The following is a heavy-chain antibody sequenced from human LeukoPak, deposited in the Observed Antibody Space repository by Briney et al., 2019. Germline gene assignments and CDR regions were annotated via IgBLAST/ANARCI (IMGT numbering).Heavy chain of an antibody. D-gene: IGHD2/OR15-2a*01. J-gene: IGHJ5*02. CDR2: IKQDGSEK. Sequence: PGGSLRLSCAASGFTFSSYWMSWVRQAPGKGLEWVANIKQDGSEKYYVDSVKGRFTISGDNAKNSLYLQMNSLRAEDTAVYYCARKFYSGPNWFDPWGQGTLVTVSS. V-gene: IGHV3-7*01. CDR3: ARKFYSGPNWFDP. CDR1: GFTFSSYW.